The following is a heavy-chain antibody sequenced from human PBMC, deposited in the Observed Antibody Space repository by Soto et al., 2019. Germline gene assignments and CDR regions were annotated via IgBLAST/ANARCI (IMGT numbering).Heavy chain of an antibody. CDR3: ATYCSSTSCYRYGMDV. Sequence: EVQLVESGGGLVKPGGSLRLSCAASGFTFSSYSMNWVRQAPGKGLEWVSSISSSSYIYYADSVKGRFTISRDNAKNSLYLQMNSLRAEDTAVYYCATYCSSTSCYRYGMDVWGQGTTVTVSS. CDR1: GFTFSSYS. CDR2: ISSSSYI. D-gene: IGHD2-2*01. V-gene: IGHV3-21*01. J-gene: IGHJ6*02.